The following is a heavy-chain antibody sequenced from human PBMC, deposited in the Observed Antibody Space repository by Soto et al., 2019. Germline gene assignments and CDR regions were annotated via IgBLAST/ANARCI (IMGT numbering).Heavy chain of an antibody. CDR2: MYNTGST. CDR3: ARVLWGYCGTDCYPLDV. J-gene: IGHJ6*02. D-gene: IGHD2-21*02. Sequence: SETLSLTCTVSGGSISGYYWSWIRQPPGKGLEWIGYMYNTGSTVYNPSFKSRVTISVDTSKNQFCLKLNSVTAADTAVYYCARVLWGYCGTDCYPLDVWGQGTTVTVSS. V-gene: IGHV4-59*01. CDR1: GGSISGYY.